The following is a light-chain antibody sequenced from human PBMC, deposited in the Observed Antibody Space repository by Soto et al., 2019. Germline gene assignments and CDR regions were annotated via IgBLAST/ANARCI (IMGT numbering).Light chain of an antibody. CDR2: DAS. J-gene: IGKJ1*01. CDR3: QQYNNWPPWT. V-gene: IGKV3-15*01. Sequence: MTQSPVTLSLSPGEGSTLSFRASQSVSTNLAWYQQKPGQAPRLLIFDASTRATGIPARFSGSGSGTEFTLTISSLQSEDFAVYYCQQYNNWPPWTFGQGTKVDI. CDR1: QSVSTN.